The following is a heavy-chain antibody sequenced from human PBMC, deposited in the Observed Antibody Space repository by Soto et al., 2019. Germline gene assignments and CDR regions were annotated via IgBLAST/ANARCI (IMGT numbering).Heavy chain of an antibody. V-gene: IGHV3-66*01. CDR2: IYSGGST. Sequence: GGSLRLSCAASGFTVSSNYMSWVRQAPGKGLEWVSVIYSGGSTYYADSVKGRFTISRDNSKNTLYLQMNSLRAEDTAVYYCARELNHYGSGSYSPSWFDPWGQGTLVTVSS. D-gene: IGHD3-10*01. CDR1: GFTVSSNY. CDR3: ARELNHYGSGSYSPSWFDP. J-gene: IGHJ5*02.